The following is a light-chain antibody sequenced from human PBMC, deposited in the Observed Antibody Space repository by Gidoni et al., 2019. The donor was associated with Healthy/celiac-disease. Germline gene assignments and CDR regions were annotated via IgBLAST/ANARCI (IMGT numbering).Light chain of an antibody. J-gene: IGKJ1*01. Sequence: GDRVTITCRASQSISSWLAWYQQKPGKAPKLLIYYASSLESWVTASFTGSGSGTEFTLTISSLKPDDVATYYCQQYNSYAPWTFGQGTKVEIK. CDR1: QSISSW. V-gene: IGKV1-5*01. CDR2: YAS. CDR3: QQYNSYAPWT.